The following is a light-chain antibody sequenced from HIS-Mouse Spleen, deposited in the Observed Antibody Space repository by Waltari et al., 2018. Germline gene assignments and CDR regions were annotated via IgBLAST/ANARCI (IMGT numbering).Light chain of an antibody. Sequence: SYQLTQPPAVSVSPGQTARITCSGDALPKQYAYLYPQKSGQAPVLVIYEDSKRPSGIPERFSGSSSGTMATLTSSGAQVEDEADYYCYSTDSSGNHRVFGGGTKLTVL. J-gene: IGLJ2*01. CDR3: YSTDSSGNHRV. V-gene: IGLV3-10*01. CDR1: ALPKQY. CDR2: EDS.